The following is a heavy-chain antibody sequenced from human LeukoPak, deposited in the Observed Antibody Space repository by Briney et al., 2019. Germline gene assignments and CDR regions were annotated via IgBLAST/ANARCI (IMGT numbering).Heavy chain of an antibody. CDR3: ARVHIRAPTYDFWSGSRYGLDV. D-gene: IGHD3-3*01. CDR1: GYTFTIYG. CDR2: NSADNGNT. J-gene: IGHJ6*02. V-gene: IGHV1-18*01. Sequence: ASVRVSYKGSGYTFTIYGISWVRQAPGQGREWMGCNSADNGNTDYAQKLQGRVTVPTDTSRCPAHMELRSLRSADTAVYYCARVHIRAPTYDFWSGSRYGLDVWGQGTTVTVSS.